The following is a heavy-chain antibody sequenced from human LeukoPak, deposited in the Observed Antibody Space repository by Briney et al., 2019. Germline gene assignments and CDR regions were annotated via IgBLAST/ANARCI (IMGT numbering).Heavy chain of an antibody. CDR2: ISSSSSYI. V-gene: IGHV3-21*01. D-gene: IGHD5/OR15-5a*01. CDR1: GFTFSSYS. Sequence: GGSLRLSCAASGFTFSSYSMNWVRQAPGKGLEWVSSISSSSSYIYYADSVKGRFTISRDNAKNSLYLQMNSLRAEDTAVYYCARDPSTGLAFDIWGQGTMVTVSS. J-gene: IGHJ3*02. CDR3: ARDPSTGLAFDI.